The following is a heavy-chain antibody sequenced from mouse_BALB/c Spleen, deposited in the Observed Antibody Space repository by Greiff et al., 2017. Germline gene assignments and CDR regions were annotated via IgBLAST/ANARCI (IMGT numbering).Heavy chain of an antibody. CDR1: GFTFSSYG. Sequence: EVMLVESGGGLVQPGGSLKLSCAASGFTFSSYGMSWVRQTPDKRLEFVATINSNGGSTYYPDSVKGRFTISRDNAKNTLYLQMSSLKSEDTAMYYCARRRYDGAMDYWGQGTSVTVSS. CDR2: INSNGGST. V-gene: IGHV5-6-3*01. CDR3: ARRRYDGAMDY. D-gene: IGHD2-14*01. J-gene: IGHJ4*01.